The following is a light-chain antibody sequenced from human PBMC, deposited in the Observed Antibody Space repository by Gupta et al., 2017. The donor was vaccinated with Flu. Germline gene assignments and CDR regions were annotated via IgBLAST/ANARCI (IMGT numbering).Light chain of an antibody. CDR1: KLGDKY. CDR3: QAWDSSTVV. CDR2: QDS. V-gene: IGLV3-1*01. J-gene: IGLJ2*01. Sequence: SPGQTASIACSGDKLGDKYACWYQQKPGQSPVLVIYQDSKRPSGIPERFSGSNSGNTATLTISGTQAMDEADYYCQAWDSSTVVFGGGTKLTVL.